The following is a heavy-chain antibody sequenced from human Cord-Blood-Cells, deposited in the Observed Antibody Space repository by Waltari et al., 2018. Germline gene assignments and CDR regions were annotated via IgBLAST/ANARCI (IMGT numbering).Heavy chain of an antibody. CDR1: GCTGRVHF. J-gene: IGHJ3*02. CDR3: ARDQSDAFDI. V-gene: IGHV3-53*04. CDR2: IYSGGST. Sequence: EVQLVESGGGLVQPVGSLRLSCAASGCTGRVHFICWVRQGPGKGLDGVSVIYSGGSTYYADSVKVRFTISRHNSKNTLYLQMNSLRAEDTAVYYCARDQSDAFDIWGQGTMVTVSS.